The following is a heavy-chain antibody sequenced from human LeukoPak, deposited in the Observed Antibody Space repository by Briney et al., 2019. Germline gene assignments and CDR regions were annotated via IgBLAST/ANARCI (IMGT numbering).Heavy chain of an antibody. V-gene: IGHV1-2*02. J-gene: IGHJ4*02. CDR2: INPNSGGT. D-gene: IGHD6-19*01. CDR3: ARDPVGYSSGSVDY. Sequence: GASVKVSCKASGYTFTGYYMHWARQAPGQGLEWMGWINPNSGGTNYAQKFQGRVTMTRDTSISTAYMELSRLRSDDTAVYYCARDPVGYSSGSVDYWGQGTLVTVSS. CDR1: GYTFTGYY.